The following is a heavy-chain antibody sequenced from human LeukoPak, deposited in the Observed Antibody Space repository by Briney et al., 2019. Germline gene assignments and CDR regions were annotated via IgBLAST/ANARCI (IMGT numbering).Heavy chain of an antibody. D-gene: IGHD2-15*01. V-gene: IGHV4-59*01. Sequence: SETLSLTCTVSGGSISSYYWSWIRQPPGKGLEWIGDICYSGSANYNPSLKSRVTISVDTSKNQFSLKLSSVTAADTAVYYCAGYCSGGSCYLGLDYWGQGTLVTVSS. CDR1: GGSISSYY. CDR2: ICYSGSA. CDR3: AGYCSGGSCYLGLDY. J-gene: IGHJ4*02.